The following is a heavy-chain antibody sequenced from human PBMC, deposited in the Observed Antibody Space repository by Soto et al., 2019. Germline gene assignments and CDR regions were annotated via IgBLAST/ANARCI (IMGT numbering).Heavy chain of an antibody. V-gene: IGHV4-34*01. CDR3: ARGYGNYYYGMAV. D-gene: IGHD4-17*01. Sequence: PSETLSLTCAVYGGSFSGYYWSWIRQPPGKGLEWIGEINHSGSTNYNPSLKSRVTTSVDTSKNQFSLKLSSVTAADTAVYYCARGYGNYYYGMAVWGKGTTVTVSS. J-gene: IGHJ6*04. CDR2: INHSGST. CDR1: GGSFSGYY.